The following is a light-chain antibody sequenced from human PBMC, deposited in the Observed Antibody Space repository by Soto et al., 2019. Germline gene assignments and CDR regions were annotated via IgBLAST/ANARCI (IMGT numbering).Light chain of an antibody. V-gene: IGKV1-5*03. CDR1: KRISSW. J-gene: IGKJ1*01. Sequence: DIQMTQSPSTLSASVEAKAPIPSRASKRISSWLPWYQQKPGKPLKLLIYKPSNLKRGVPPRFSGSGSGTEFTLTISSLQPDDFATYYCQQYNTYRTFGQGTKVEIK. CDR3: QQYNTYRT. CDR2: KPS.